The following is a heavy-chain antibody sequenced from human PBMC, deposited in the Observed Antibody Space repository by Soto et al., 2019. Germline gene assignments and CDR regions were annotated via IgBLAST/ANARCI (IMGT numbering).Heavy chain of an antibody. CDR1: GYTFTSYG. J-gene: IGHJ6*02. CDR3: ERDRRYYGSGSNYYYGMDV. D-gene: IGHD3-10*01. CDR2: ISAYNGNT. Sequence: QVQLVQSGAEVKKPGASVKVSCKASGYTFTSYGISWVRQAPGQGLEWMGWISAYNGNTNYAQKLQGRVTMTTDTSTSTAYMELRSLRSDDTAVYYCERDRRYYGSGSNYYYGMDVWGQGTTVTVSS. V-gene: IGHV1-18*01.